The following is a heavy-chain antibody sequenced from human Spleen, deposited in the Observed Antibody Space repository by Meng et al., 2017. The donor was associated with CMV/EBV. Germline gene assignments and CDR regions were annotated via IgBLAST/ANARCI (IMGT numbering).Heavy chain of an antibody. CDR3: ARIEGYCSTTSCYFGPFDS. V-gene: IGHV5-51*01. CDR2: IFPAGSDT. J-gene: IGHJ4*02. CDR1: GYSFISYW. D-gene: IGHD2-2*01. Sequence: GESLKISCKGSGYSFISYWVAWVRQMPGKGLEWVGIIFPAGSDTRYSPSFQGQVTISADTSSSTANLQWSSLKASHTAIYYCARIEGYCSTTSCYFGPFDSWGQGTLVTVSS.